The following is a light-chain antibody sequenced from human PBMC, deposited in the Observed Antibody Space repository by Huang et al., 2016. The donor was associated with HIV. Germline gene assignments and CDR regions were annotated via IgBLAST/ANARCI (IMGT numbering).Light chain of an antibody. Sequence: EIVLTQSPGTLSLSPGETATLSCRASEGVSSNFLAWYQHKPGQSPRLLIYSTSIRATGIPDRFSGSGSGTDFTRTISRLEPEDFAVYYCQHYGVSPMFTFGPGTKVDIK. CDR2: STS. CDR1: EGVSSNF. J-gene: IGKJ3*01. V-gene: IGKV3-20*01. CDR3: QHYGVSPMFT.